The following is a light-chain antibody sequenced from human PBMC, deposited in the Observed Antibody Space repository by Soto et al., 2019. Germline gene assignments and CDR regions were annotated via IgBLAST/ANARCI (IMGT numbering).Light chain of an antibody. V-gene: IGKV3-20*01. CDR1: QTINNNY. CDR3: QHYDGAKR. J-gene: IGKJ1*01. Sequence: VLTQSPGTLSLSPGERATLSCRASQTINNNYLAWYQQRPGQAPRLLIHDVSRRATGIPDRFSGSGSGTDFTLTISRLEPEDFAVYYCQHYDGAKRFGQGTTVEIK. CDR2: DVS.